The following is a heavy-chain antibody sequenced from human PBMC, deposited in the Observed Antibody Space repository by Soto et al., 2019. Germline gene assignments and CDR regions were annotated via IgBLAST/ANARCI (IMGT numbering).Heavy chain of an antibody. J-gene: IGHJ4*02. CDR1: GFRFSDHY. D-gene: IGHD3-10*01. V-gene: IGHV3-11*01. Sequence: PGGSLRLSCGASGFRFSDHYMTWIRQAPGKGLEWVSKISGGGKTTYYADSVKGRFTVSRDNAKNSLYLQMTSLRAEDTAVYYCAGDPYYYGSAFWGQGTLVTVSS. CDR3: AGDPYYYGSAF. CDR2: ISGGGKTT.